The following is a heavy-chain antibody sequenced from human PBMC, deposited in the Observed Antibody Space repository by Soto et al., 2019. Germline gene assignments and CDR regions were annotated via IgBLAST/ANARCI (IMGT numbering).Heavy chain of an antibody. J-gene: IGHJ4*02. CDR1: GFPFSSFS. CDR2: ISYDGSNK. Sequence: GGSLRLSCAAAGFPFSSFSLHWVRQAPGKGLEWLALISYDGSNKYNADSVKGRFTVSRDNSNNTLYLQLSSLRPEDTAVYFCARTTTVAGTPEFDYWGQGALVTVSS. V-gene: IGHV3-30-3*01. D-gene: IGHD6-19*01. CDR3: ARTTTVAGTPEFDY.